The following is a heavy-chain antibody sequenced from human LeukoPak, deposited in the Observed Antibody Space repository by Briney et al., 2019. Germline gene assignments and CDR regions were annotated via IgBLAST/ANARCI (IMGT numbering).Heavy chain of an antibody. V-gene: IGHV3-74*01. Sequence: GGSLRLSCAASGFTFSSYWMHWVRQAPGKGLVWVSRINSDGSSTSYADPVKGRFTISRDNAKNTLYLQMNSLRAEDTAVYYCARPPLDWAYFDYWGQGTLVTVSS. CDR3: ARPPLDWAYFDY. CDR2: INSDGSST. J-gene: IGHJ4*02. CDR1: GFTFSSYW. D-gene: IGHD3-9*01.